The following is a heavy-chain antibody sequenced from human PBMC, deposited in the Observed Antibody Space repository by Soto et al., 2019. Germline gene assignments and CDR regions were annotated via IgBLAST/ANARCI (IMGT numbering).Heavy chain of an antibody. CDR3: ASSMGRGGNDF. CDR2: IKTDGSEN. Sequence: EVQLVESGGGLVQPGGFLRLSCAASVFTFSDYWMSWVRQAPGKGLECVANIKTDGSENYYVDPVKDRFTISRDNAKNSLYLEVNGMRAEETAVYYCASSMGRGGNDFWGEGTLVAVSS. V-gene: IGHV3-7*05. D-gene: IGHD3-10*01. J-gene: IGHJ4*02. CDR1: VFTFSDYW.